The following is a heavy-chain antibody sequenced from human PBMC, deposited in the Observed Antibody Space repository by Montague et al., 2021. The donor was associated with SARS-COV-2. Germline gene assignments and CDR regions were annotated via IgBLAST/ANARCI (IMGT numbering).Heavy chain of an antibody. J-gene: IGHJ4*02. Sequence: SLRLSCEASGFTFGDYAMHWVRQAPGKALEWVSGLSWNSGSIAYADSXKVRFTISRDNAKNSLYLQMNSLRAEDTALYYCAKTGGSGWDYYDSSGYYVNWGQGTLVTVSS. CDR3: AKTGGSGWDYYDSSGYYVN. D-gene: IGHD3-22*01. CDR2: LSWNSGSI. CDR1: GFTFGDYA. V-gene: IGHV3-9*01.